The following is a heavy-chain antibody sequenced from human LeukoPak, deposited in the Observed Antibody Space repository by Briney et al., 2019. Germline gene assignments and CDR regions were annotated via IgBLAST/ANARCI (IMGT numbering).Heavy chain of an antibody. Sequence: SETLSLTCTVSGGSISSSSYYWSWIRQPPGKGLEWIGYIYYSGSTNYNPSLKSRVTISVDTSKNQFSLKLSSVTAADTAVYYCARTQEVGFGTTVTPAYFDYWGQGTLVTVSS. J-gene: IGHJ4*02. D-gene: IGHD4-11*01. CDR1: GGSISSSSYY. CDR3: ARTQEVGFGTTVTPAYFDY. V-gene: IGHV4-61*01. CDR2: IYYSGST.